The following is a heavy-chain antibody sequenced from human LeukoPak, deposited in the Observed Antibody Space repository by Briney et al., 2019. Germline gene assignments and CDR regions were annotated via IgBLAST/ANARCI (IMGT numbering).Heavy chain of an antibody. CDR2: ISSTSSYT. Sequence: GGSLRLSCAASGFTFSDSYMSWIRQSPGKGLEWVSYISSTSSYTNYADSVKGRFTISRDNAKSSLYLQMNSLRAEDTAIYYCARVKGGLGAGYYYFDYWGQGTLVTVSS. V-gene: IGHV3-11*06. CDR1: GFTFSDSY. CDR3: ARVKGGLGAGYYYFDY. D-gene: IGHD3-9*01. J-gene: IGHJ4*02.